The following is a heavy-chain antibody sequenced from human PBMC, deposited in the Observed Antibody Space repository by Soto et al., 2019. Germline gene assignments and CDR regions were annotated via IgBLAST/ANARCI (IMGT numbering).Heavy chain of an antibody. D-gene: IGHD3-3*01. Sequence: GGSLRLSCAASGFTVSSNYMSWVRQAPGKGLEWVSVIYSGGSTYYADSVKGRFTISRHNSKNTLYLQMNSLRAEDTAVYYCARASPFGVDPILGDAFDIWGQGTMVTVSS. V-gene: IGHV3-53*04. J-gene: IGHJ3*02. CDR3: ARASPFGVDPILGDAFDI. CDR1: GFTVSSNY. CDR2: IYSGGST.